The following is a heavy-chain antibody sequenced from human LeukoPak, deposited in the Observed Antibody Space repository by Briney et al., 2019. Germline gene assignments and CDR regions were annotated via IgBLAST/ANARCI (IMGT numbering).Heavy chain of an antibody. J-gene: IGHJ6*03. D-gene: IGHD3-3*01. Sequence: SETLSLTCTFSGAPINSRLYYWVWIRQPPGKGLQWMGGIYYSGDTYYNPPLKSRLTVPLDTPKNQFSLNLTSVTAADTAVYYCARGDFSLVGMDLWGKGTTVTVSS. CDR2: IYYSGDT. CDR3: ARGDFSLVGMDL. CDR1: GAPINSRLYY. V-gene: IGHV4-39*07.